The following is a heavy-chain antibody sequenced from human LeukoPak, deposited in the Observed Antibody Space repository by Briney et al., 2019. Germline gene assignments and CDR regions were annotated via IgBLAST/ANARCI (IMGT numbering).Heavy chain of an antibody. V-gene: IGHV1-46*01. CDR2: IYPRDGST. Sequence: ASVKVSCKASGYSFTSNYIHWVRQAPGQGLEWMGMIYPRDGSTSYAQRFQDRVTVTRDTSTSTVHMELSGLRSEDTAVYYCARDQEGFDYWGQGTQVAVSS. CDR3: ARDQEGFDY. J-gene: IGHJ4*02. CDR1: GYSFTSNY.